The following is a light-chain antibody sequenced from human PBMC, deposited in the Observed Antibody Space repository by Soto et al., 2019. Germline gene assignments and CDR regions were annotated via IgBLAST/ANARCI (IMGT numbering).Light chain of an antibody. Sequence: EIVMTQSPATLSVSPGEGATLSCRASQSVSTNLAWYQQKPGQAPSLLIYGASTRATGGPAGFSGSGSGTAFPLTISSLQSEDFAVYYCQQYNDWPHTFGQGTKLEIK. J-gene: IGKJ2*01. CDR3: QQYNDWPHT. CDR1: QSVSTN. CDR2: GAS. V-gene: IGKV3-15*01.